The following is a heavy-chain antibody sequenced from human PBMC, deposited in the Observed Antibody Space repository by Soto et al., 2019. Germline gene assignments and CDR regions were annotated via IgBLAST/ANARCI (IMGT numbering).Heavy chain of an antibody. CDR3: AREKTPGPDSSSWYGSWFDP. D-gene: IGHD6-13*01. CDR1: GGSISSGDYY. Sequence: SETLSLTCTVSGGSISSGDYYWSWIRQPPGKGLEWIGYIYYSGSTYYNPSLKSRVTISVDTSKNQFSLKLSSVTAADTAVYYFAREKTPGPDSSSWYGSWFDPWGQGTLVTVSS. J-gene: IGHJ5*02. CDR2: IYYSGST. V-gene: IGHV4-30-4*01.